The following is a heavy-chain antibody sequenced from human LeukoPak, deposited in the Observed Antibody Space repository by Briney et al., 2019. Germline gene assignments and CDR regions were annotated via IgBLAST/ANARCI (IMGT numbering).Heavy chain of an antibody. V-gene: IGHV4-59*12. CDR1: GGSISSYY. CDR3: TRAASSGPLFTYHMDV. Sequence: SETLSLTCTVSGGSISSYYWSWIRQPPGKGLEWIGYIYYSGSTNYNPSLKSRATISVDTSKNQFSLKLTSVTAADTAVYYCTRAASSGPLFTYHMDVWGKGTTVTVSS. J-gene: IGHJ6*03. CDR2: IYYSGST. D-gene: IGHD3-22*01.